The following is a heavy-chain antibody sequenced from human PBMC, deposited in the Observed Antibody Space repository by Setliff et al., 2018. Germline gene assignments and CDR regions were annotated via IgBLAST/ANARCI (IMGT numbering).Heavy chain of an antibody. J-gene: IGHJ4*02. CDR1: GYTFTNYW. CDR2: VYPGDSDT. V-gene: IGHV5-51*01. Sequence: PGESLKISCKGSGYTFTNYWIAWVRQMPGKGLEWMGVVYPGDSDTRYSPSFQGQVTISADKSISTAYLQWSSLKASGTATYYCARVVGADGIGIDYWGQGTVVTVSS. CDR3: ARVVGADGIGIDY. D-gene: IGHD2-15*01.